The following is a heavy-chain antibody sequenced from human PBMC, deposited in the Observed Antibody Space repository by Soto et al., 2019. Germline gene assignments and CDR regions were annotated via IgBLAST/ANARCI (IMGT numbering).Heavy chain of an antibody. J-gene: IGHJ3*02. CDR1: SFTFTDAW. V-gene: IGHV3-15*07. Sequence: ESGGGLVKPGGSLRLSCAASSFTFTDAWINWVRQAPGKGLEWVGRIKSKIDGGTTDYAAPVKGRFSISRDDSKHILYLHMNSLKTEDTAVYYCATDQASGDNLWVGSFDIWDQGTMVTVSS. CDR3: ATDQASGDNLWVGSFDI. D-gene: IGHD5-12*01. CDR2: IKSKIDGGTT.